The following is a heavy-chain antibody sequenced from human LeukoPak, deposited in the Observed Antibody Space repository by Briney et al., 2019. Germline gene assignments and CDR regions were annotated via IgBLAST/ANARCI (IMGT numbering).Heavy chain of an antibody. CDR2: IIPILGIA. CDR3: AKCPRTQNWFDP. D-gene: IGHD5/OR15-5a*01. V-gene: IGHV1-69*04. CDR1: GGTFSSYA. J-gene: IGHJ5*02. Sequence: SVKVSCKASGGTFSSYAISWVRQAPGQGLEWMGRIIPILGIANYAQKFQGRVTITADKSTSTAYMELSSLRSEDTAVYYCAKCPRTQNWFDPWGQGTLVTVSS.